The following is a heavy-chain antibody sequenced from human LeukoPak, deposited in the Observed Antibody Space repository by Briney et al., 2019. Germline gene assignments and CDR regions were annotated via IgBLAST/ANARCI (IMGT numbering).Heavy chain of an antibody. CDR3: AKESATPGDFDY. D-gene: IGHD7-27*01. Sequence: GGSLRPSCAASGFTFSNYAMSWVRQAPGKGLEWVSAIGAGGSTYYTDSVKGRFTISRDNSKNTLYLRMNSLRAEDTAVYYCAKESATPGDFDYWGQGTLVTVSS. CDR1: GFTFSNYA. V-gene: IGHV3-23*01. CDR2: IGAGGST. J-gene: IGHJ4*02.